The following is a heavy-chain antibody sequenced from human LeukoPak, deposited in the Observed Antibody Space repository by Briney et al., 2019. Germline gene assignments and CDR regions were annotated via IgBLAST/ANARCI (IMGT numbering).Heavy chain of an antibody. J-gene: IGHJ5*02. D-gene: IGHD3-3*01. V-gene: IGHV1-69*05. CDR1: GGTFSSYA. Sequence: SVKVSCKASGGTFSSYAISWVRQAPGQGLEWMGGIIPIFGTANYAQKFQGRVTITTDESTSTACMELSSLRSEDTAVYYCARDRSYDFWSGYSWFDPWGQGTLVTVSS. CDR3: ARDRSYDFWSGYSWFDP. CDR2: IIPIFGTA.